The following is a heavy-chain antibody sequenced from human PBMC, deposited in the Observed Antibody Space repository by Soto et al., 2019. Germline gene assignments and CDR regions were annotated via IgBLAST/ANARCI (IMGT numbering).Heavy chain of an antibody. J-gene: IGHJ3*02. V-gene: IGHV3-23*01. CDR1: GFIFGNYM. CDR2: IRDGGEST. Sequence: EVQVLESGGGLVQPGESLRLSCAVSGFIFGNYMMTWVRQAPGKGLEWVSTIRDGGESTYYADSVKGRFTISRDNSKNTLYLQMDNLGVEDTAVYYCAPHVHCSGGSCHYDAFDIRGQGTMVTVSS. CDR3: APHVHCSGGSCHYDAFDI. D-gene: IGHD2-15*01.